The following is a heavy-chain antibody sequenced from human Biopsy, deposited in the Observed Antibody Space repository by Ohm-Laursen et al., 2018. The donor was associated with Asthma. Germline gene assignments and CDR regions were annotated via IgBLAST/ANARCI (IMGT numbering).Heavy chain of an antibody. J-gene: IGHJ6*02. CDR3: ARGPEWSGLDI. Sequence: SETLSLTWSMYGLSSSAYYWTWIRQTPGKGLEGIGESDHRGNTNTNATLKSRVTISKAKSANEFSLKMKSVTAADTAIYYCARGPEWSGLDIWGQGTTVTVSS. D-gene: IGHD3-3*01. CDR1: GLSSSAYY. CDR2: SDHRGNT. V-gene: IGHV4-34*01.